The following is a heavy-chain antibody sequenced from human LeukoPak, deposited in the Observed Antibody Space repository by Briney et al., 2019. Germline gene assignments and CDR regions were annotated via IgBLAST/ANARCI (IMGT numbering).Heavy chain of an antibody. CDR1: GGSISSSSYY. D-gene: IGHD2-21*01. Sequence: SETLSLTCTVSGGSISSSSYYWGWIRQPPGKGLEWIGNIYYSGSTYYNPSLKSRVTISVDTSKNQFSLKLSSVTAADTAVYYCARVWWTRFDPWGQGTLVTVSS. CDR3: ARVWWTRFDP. J-gene: IGHJ5*02. CDR2: IYYSGST. V-gene: IGHV4-39*07.